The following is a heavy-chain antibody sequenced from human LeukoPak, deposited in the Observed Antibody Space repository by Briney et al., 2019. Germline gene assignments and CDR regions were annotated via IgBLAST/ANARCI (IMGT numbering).Heavy chain of an antibody. V-gene: IGHV4-4*07. CDR1: GGSISSYY. D-gene: IGHD5-12*01. CDR2: IYTSGST. Sequence: SETLSLTCTVSGGSISSYYCSWIRQPAGKGLEWIGRIYTSGSTNYNPSLKSRVTMSVDTSKNQFSLKLSSVTAADTAVYYCARDGGVATTENHYYYYYYMDVWGKGTTVTVSS. J-gene: IGHJ6*03. CDR3: ARDGGVATTENHYYYYYYMDV.